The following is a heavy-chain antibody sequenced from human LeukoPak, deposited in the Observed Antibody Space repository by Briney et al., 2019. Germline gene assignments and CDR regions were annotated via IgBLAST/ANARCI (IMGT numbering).Heavy chain of an antibody. Sequence: ASVKVSCKASGGTFSSYAISWVRQAPGQGLEWMGWINPNSGGTKYARRFQGRVTMTRDASISTAYTELSSLRSDDTAVYYCARVVDGYNYGAFDIWGQGTVVTVSS. J-gene: IGHJ3*02. V-gene: IGHV1-2*02. CDR1: GGTFSSYA. CDR2: INPNSGGT. D-gene: IGHD5-24*01. CDR3: ARVVDGYNYGAFDI.